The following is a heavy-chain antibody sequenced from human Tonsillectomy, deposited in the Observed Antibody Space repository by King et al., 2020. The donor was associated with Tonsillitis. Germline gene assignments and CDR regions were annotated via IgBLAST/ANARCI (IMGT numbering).Heavy chain of an antibody. D-gene: IGHD3-22*01. CDR3: ARLYYYDSSGYQNDASDI. CDR2: ISFDGNNK. J-gene: IGHJ3*02. CDR1: GFTFSTYA. Sequence: QLVQSGGGVVQPGRSLRLSCAASGFTFSTYAMHWVRQAPGKGREVVAVISFDGNNKYYADSVKGRFTISRDNSKNTLYLQMNSLMAEDTAVYYCARLYYYDSSGYQNDASDIWGQGTMVTVSS. V-gene: IGHV3-30*01.